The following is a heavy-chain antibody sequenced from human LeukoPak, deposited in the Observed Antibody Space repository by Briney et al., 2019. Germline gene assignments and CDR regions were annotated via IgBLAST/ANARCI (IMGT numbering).Heavy chain of an antibody. Sequence: PGGSLRLSCAASGFRFSGYAMHWVRQAPGKGLQWVAFIQFDGSDKYYADSVKGRFTISRDNSKNTLYLQMNSLRTEDTAGYYCAKDGLKLQKYYFDYWGQGTLVTVSS. D-gene: IGHD1-7*01. CDR3: AKDGLKLQKYYFDY. V-gene: IGHV3-30*02. J-gene: IGHJ4*02. CDR1: GFRFSGYA. CDR2: IQFDGSDK.